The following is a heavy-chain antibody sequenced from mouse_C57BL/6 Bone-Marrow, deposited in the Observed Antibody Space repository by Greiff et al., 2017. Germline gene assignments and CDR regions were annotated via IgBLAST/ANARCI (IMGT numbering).Heavy chain of an antibody. D-gene: IGHD1-1*01. J-gene: IGHJ1*03. CDR1: GFTFSSYG. CDR3: ARRGDYGRIFYWYVDV. V-gene: IGHV5-6*01. CDR2: ISSGGSYT. Sequence: EVQRVESGGDLVKPGGSLKLSCAASGFTFSSYGMSWVRQTPDKRLEWVATISSGGSYTYYTDSVKGRFTIARYNAKNTLYLQMSSLKSEATAMYYCARRGDYGRIFYWYVDVWGTGTTVTVSS.